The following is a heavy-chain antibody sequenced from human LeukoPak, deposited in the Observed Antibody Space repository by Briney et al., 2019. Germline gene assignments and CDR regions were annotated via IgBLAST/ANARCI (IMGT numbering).Heavy chain of an antibody. Sequence: GGSLRLSCAASGFTFSSYGMHWVRQAPGKGLEWVAVISYDGSNKYYADSVKGRFTISRDNSKNTLYLQMNSLRAEDTAVYYCTTERWLIRITMVRGTFDYWGQGTLVTVSS. J-gene: IGHJ4*02. D-gene: IGHD3-10*01. CDR2: ISYDGSNK. CDR1: GFTFSSYG. V-gene: IGHV3-30*03. CDR3: TTERWLIRITMVRGTFDY.